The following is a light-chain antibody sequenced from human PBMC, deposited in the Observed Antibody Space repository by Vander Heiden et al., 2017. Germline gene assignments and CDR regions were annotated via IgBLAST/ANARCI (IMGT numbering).Light chain of an antibody. J-gene: IGLJ2*01. CDR2: VVS. Sequence: QSALTQPASVSGSPGQSITISCTGTSSDIGLYNYVSWYQHHPGKAPKLMIYVVSNRPSGVSNRFSGSKSGNTASLTISGLQAEDEADYYCSSYTSGSTLVFGGGTSLTVL. V-gene: IGLV2-14*03. CDR3: SSYTSGSTLV. CDR1: SSDIGLYNY.